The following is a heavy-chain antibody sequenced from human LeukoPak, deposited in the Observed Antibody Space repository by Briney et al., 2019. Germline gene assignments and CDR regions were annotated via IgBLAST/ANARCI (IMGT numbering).Heavy chain of an antibody. CDR1: GGSISSSSYY. V-gene: IGHV4-39*07. D-gene: IGHD3-10*01. Sequence: SETLSLTCTVSGGSISSSSYYWGWTRQPPGKGLEWIGSIYYSGSTYYNPSLKSRVTISVDTSKNQFSLKLSSVTAADTAVYYCARDLWFGESRAFDIWGQGTMVTVSS. CDR2: IYYSGST. J-gene: IGHJ3*02. CDR3: ARDLWFGESRAFDI.